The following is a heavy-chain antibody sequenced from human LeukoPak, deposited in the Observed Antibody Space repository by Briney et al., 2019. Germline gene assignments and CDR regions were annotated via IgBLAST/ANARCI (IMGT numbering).Heavy chain of an antibody. CDR2: IYSGGST. D-gene: IGHD6-13*01. Sequence: GGSLRLSCAASGFTVSSNYMSWVRQAPGKGLEWVSVIYSGGSTYYADSVKGRFTISRDNSKNTLYLQMNSLRAEDTAVYYCAREEAAAEAFDIWGQGTMVTVSS. CDR3: AREEAAAEAFDI. CDR1: GFTVSSNY. V-gene: IGHV3-53*01. J-gene: IGHJ3*02.